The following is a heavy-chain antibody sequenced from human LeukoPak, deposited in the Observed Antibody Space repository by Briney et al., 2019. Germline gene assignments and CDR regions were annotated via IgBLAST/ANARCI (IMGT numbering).Heavy chain of an antibody. J-gene: IGHJ3*02. CDR2: ISAYNGNT. D-gene: IGHD3-10*01. CDR3: ARGPSGSYYNVRPADAFDI. Sequence: ASVKVSCKASGYTFTSYGISWVRQAPGQGLEWMGWISAYNGNTNYAQKLQGRVTMTTDTSTSTAYMELRSLRSDDTAVYYCARGPSGSYYNVRPADAFDIWGQGTMVTVSS. CDR1: GYTFTSYG. V-gene: IGHV1-18*01.